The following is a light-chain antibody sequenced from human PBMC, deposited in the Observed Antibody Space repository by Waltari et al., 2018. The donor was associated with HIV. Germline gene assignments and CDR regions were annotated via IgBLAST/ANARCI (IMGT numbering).Light chain of an antibody. CDR3: SSYAGSNNLV. J-gene: IGLJ3*02. V-gene: IGLV2-8*01. CDR1: SSDVGGYNY. CDR2: EVT. Sequence: QSALTQPPSASGSPGQSVTISCTGTSSDVGGYNYVSWYQQHPGTAPKVMIYEVTKRPSGFPDRFACCKSGNTASLTVSGLRAEDEADYYCSSYAGSNNLVFGGGTKLTV.